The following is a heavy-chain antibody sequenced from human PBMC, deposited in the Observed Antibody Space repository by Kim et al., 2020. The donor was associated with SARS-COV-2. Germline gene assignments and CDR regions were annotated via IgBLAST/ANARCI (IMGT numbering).Heavy chain of an antibody. CDR1: GFTFSSYA. CDR2: ISSNGGST. CDR3: VKGKRYNWNVLLDY. D-gene: IGHD1-1*01. J-gene: IGHJ4*02. V-gene: IGHV3-64D*06. Sequence: GGSLRLSCSASGFTFSSYAMHWVRQAPGKGLEYVSAISSNGGSTYYADSVKGRFTISRDNSKNTLYLQMSSLRAEDTAVYYCVKGKRYNWNVLLDYWGQGTLVTVSS.